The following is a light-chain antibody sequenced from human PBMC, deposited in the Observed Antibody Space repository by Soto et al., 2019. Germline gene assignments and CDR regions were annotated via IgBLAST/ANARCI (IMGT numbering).Light chain of an antibody. CDR1: QIISSN. J-gene: IGKJ5*01. CDR2: GAT. Sequence: EIVMTQSPAILSVSPGERVTLSCRANQIISSNLAWYQQKPGHTPRLLIYGATTRGTGIPARFSGSGSGTDFTLRINSLQSEDFAVYYCQMYNSYYTFGQGTRLEIK. CDR3: QMYNSYYT. V-gene: IGKV3D-15*01.